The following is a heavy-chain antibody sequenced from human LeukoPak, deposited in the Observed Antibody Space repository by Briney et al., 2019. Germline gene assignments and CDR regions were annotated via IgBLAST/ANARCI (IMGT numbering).Heavy chain of an antibody. V-gene: IGHV1-2*04. CDR3: ARSRDGYESLIIDAFDI. CDR1: GYTFTGYY. J-gene: IGHJ3*02. D-gene: IGHD5-24*01. CDR2: INPNSGGT. Sequence: GASVKVSCEASGYTFTGYYMHWVRQAPGQGLEWMGWINPNSGGTNYAQKFQGWVTMTRDTSISTAYMELSRLRSDDTAVYYCARSRDGYESLIIDAFDIWGQGTMVTVSS.